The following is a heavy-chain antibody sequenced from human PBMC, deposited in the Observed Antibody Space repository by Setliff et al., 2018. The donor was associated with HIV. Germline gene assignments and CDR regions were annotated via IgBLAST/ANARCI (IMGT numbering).Heavy chain of an antibody. CDR3: ARAGRGGGSYWTFDY. CDR2: IYPGDSDI. Sequence: PGESLKISCKGSEYSFTNNWIGWVRQMPGKGLEWMGIIYPGDSDIRYSPSFQGQVTISADKAISTAYLQWSSLKASDTGMYYCARAGRGGGSYWTFDYWAREPWSPSP. CDR1: EYSFTNNW. D-gene: IGHD1-26*01. J-gene: IGHJ4*02. V-gene: IGHV5-51*01.